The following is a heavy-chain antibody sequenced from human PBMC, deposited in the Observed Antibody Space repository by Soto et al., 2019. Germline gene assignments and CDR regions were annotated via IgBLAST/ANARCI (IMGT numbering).Heavy chain of an antibody. CDR3: AGTTSLQGNYMDV. CDR2: THYRSRWYN. D-gene: IGHD1-7*01. V-gene: IGHV6-1*01. CDR1: GDSVSSNSAA. J-gene: IGHJ6*03. Sequence: PSQTLSLTCAISGDSVSSNSAAWNWIRRSPSGGLEWLGRTHYRSRWYNDYAVSVRSRITINPDTSKNQFSLHLNSVTPEDTVVYYGAGTTSLQGNYMDVCDKGSTGAV.